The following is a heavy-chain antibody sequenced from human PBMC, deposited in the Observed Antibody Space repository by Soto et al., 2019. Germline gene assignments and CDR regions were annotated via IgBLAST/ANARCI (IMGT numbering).Heavy chain of an antibody. CDR1: GGSISSGGYY. J-gene: IGHJ4*02. V-gene: IGHV4-31*03. D-gene: IGHD6-19*01. CDR2: IYYSGST. Sequence: QVQLQESGPGLVKPSQTLSLTCTVSGGSISSGGYYWSWIRQHPGKGLEWIGYIYYSGSTYYNPSLRSRVTISVNTSKNLFSLKLSSVTAADTAVYYWVRDVAVAGTPYYFDYRGQGTLVTVSS. CDR3: VRDVAVAGTPYYFDY.